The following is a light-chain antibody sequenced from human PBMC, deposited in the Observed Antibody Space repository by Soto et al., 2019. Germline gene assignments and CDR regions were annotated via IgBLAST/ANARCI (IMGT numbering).Light chain of an antibody. CDR2: GAS. V-gene: IGKV3-15*01. J-gene: IGKJ4*01. CDR3: QQYHMWPLT. CDR1: QSVTSD. Sequence: EVVLTQSPGTLSLSPGERATLSCRASQSVTSDYLAWYQQKPGQAPRLLIYGASTRATGIPARFSGSGSGTEFTLTISSLQSEDFAVYYCQQYHMWPLTFGGGTKV.